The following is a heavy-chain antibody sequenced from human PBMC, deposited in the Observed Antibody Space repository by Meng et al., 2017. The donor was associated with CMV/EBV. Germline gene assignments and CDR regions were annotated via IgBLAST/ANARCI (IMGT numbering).Heavy chain of an antibody. CDR1: GGTFSSYA. V-gene: IGHV1-69*05. CDR3: ARGQSRIVVPAASVDYYYGMDF. CDR2: IIPIFGTA. Sequence: SVKVSCKASGGTFSSYAISWVRQAPGQGLEWMGGIIPIFGTANYAQKFQGRVTITTDESTSTAYMELSSLRSEDTAVYYCARGQSRIVVPAASVDYYYGMDFWGQGTTVTVSS. J-gene: IGHJ6*02. D-gene: IGHD2-2*01.